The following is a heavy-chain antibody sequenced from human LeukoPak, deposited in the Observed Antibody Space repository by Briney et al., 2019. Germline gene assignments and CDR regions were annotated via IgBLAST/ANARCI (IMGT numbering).Heavy chain of an antibody. Sequence: GGSLRLSFAASGXTFSSYCMHWVRQAPGKELVWVRRINIDGRSTTYADSVKGRFTISRDNAKNTLYLQVNSLRAEDTAVYYCATEVPGSYYFDYWGQGTLATVST. J-gene: IGHJ4*02. D-gene: IGHD3-10*01. V-gene: IGHV3-74*01. CDR2: INIDGRST. CDR1: GXTFSSYC. CDR3: ATEVPGSYYFDY.